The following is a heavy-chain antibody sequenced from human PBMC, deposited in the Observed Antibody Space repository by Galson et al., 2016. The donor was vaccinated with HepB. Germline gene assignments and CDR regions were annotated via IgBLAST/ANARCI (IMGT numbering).Heavy chain of an antibody. CDR3: AKVAPPYDNSGYYYFDH. J-gene: IGHJ4*02. V-gene: IGHV3-23*01. D-gene: IGHD3-22*01. CDR1: GFTYDTYA. Sequence: SLRLSCAASGFTYDTYALSWVRQAPGKGLEWVSSIIRTGEYTYYADSVRGRFVISRDNSKNTLYLEVDSLRAEDAALYYCAKVAPPYDNSGYYYFDHWGQGTLVTVSS. CDR2: IIRTGEYT.